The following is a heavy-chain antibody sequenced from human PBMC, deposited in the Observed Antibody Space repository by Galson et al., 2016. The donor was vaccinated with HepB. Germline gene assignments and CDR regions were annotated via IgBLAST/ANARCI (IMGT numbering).Heavy chain of an antibody. CDR2: VSYDGNLA. V-gene: IGHV3-30*04. CDR3: ARGKPGGNAYDPYRFDH. D-gene: IGHD5-12*01. J-gene: IGHJ4*02. Sequence: SLRLSCAASGFNFNVYAMSWVRQAPGKGLEWVAAVSYDGNLANYGGSVKGRFTISRDNSKNMVFLQMNNVRPDDTALFFCARGKPGGNAYDPYRFDHWGQGILVTVSS. CDR1: GFNFNVYA.